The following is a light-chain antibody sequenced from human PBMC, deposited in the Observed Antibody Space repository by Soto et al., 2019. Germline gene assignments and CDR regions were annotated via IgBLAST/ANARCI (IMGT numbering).Light chain of an antibody. CDR2: GAS. CDR1: QSISSSY. V-gene: IGKV3-20*01. J-gene: IGKJ1*01. Sequence: EIVLTQSPGTLSLSPGERATLSCRASQSISSSYLAWYQQKPGQAPRLLIYGASSRATGIPDRFSGRGFGTDFHLTIIKLEPEDFAVYYCQQYGSSPSTFGQGTKVEVK. CDR3: QQYGSSPST.